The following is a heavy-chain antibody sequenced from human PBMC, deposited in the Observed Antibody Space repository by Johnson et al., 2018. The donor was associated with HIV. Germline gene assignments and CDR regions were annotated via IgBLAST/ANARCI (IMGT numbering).Heavy chain of an antibody. CDR3: AKDRPHYSDSSGYPLRDAFDI. CDR1: GFTFSIYG. CDR2: IWYDGTNK. Sequence: VQLVESGGGVVQSGRSLRLSCAASGFTFSIYGMHWVRQAPGKGLEWVAVIWYDGTNKYYADSVKGRFTISRDNSKNTLYLQMNSLRAEDTAVYYCAKDRPHYSDSSGYPLRDAFDIWGQGTMVTVSS. D-gene: IGHD3-22*01. V-gene: IGHV3-33*03. J-gene: IGHJ3*02.